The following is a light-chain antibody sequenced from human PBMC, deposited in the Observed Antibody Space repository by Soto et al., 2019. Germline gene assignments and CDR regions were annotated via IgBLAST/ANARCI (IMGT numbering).Light chain of an antibody. CDR1: QSVSSN. V-gene: IGKV3D-15*01. CDR3: QQYNNGPPLT. Sequence: EIVMTQSPATLSVSPGERATLSCRASQSVSSNLAWYQQKPGHAPRLLIYGASTRATGIPARFSGSGSGTEFTLTISSLQSEDFAVYYCQQYNNGPPLTVGGGTKVEIK. CDR2: GAS. J-gene: IGKJ4*01.